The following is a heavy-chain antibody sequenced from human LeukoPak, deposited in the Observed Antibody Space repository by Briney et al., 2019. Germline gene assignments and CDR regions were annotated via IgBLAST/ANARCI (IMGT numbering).Heavy chain of an antibody. D-gene: IGHD3-3*01. CDR1: GGSFSGYY. Sequence: PSETLSLTCAVYGGSFSGYYWSWIRQPPGKGLEWIGEINHSGSTNYNPSLKSRVTISVDTSKNQFSLKLSSVTAADTAVYYCARLAQTNTYYDFWSGYSSWFDPWGQGTLVTVSS. V-gene: IGHV4-34*01. CDR3: ARLAQTNTYYDFWSGYSSWFDP. J-gene: IGHJ5*02. CDR2: INHSGST.